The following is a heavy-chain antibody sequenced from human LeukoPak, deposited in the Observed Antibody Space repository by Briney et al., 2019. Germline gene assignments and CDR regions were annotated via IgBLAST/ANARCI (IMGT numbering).Heavy chain of an antibody. J-gene: IGHJ4*02. D-gene: IGHD3-22*01. V-gene: IGHV3-23*01. CDR3: AKGSYYDSSGSFYFDY. Sequence: GGSLRLSCAASGFTFSSYAMSWVRQAPGKGLEWVSAISGSGGSTYYADSVKGRFTISRDNSKNTLYLQMNSLRAEDTAAYCCAKGSYYDSSGSFYFDYWGQGTLVTVSS. CDR1: GFTFSSYA. CDR2: ISGSGGST.